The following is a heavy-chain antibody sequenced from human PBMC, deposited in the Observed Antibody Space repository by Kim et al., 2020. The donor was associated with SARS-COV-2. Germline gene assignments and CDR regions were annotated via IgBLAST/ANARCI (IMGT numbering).Heavy chain of an antibody. V-gene: IGHV3-7*01. CDR1: GFTFSSFW. Sequence: GGSLRLSCAASGFTFSSFWMNWVRQAPGKGLERVANINQDGSERYYLDSVKGRFTISRDNAKNSLYLQMNSLRADDTAVYYCARVPGVDVWGQGTTVTVS. CDR3: ARVPGVDV. J-gene: IGHJ6*02. CDR2: INQDGSER.